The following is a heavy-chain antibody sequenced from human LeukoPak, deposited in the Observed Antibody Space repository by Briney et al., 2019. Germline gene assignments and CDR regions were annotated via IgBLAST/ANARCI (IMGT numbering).Heavy chain of an antibody. V-gene: IGHV4-59*08. CDR2: IYYSGST. CDR3: ARTYYDILTGYYKGAFDI. CDR1: GGSISSYY. D-gene: IGHD3-9*01. Sequence: SETLSLTCTVSGGSISSYYWSWIRQPPGKGLEWIGYIYYSGSTNYNPSLKSRVTISVDTSKNQFSLKLSSVTAADTAVYYCARTYYDILTGYYKGAFDIWGQGTVVTVSS. J-gene: IGHJ3*02.